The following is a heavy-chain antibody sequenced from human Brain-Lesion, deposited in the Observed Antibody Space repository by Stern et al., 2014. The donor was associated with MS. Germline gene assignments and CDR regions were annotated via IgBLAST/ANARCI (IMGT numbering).Heavy chain of an antibody. J-gene: IGHJ4*02. V-gene: IGHV4-61*02. Sequence: VQLVESGPGLVKPSQTLSLTCTVSGGSVGSGSYDWSWIRQPAGKGLEWIGRIYTTGSTYYHPSLKSRVSLSIDTPKNHFPRKLTSGTAADTAVYYCARDKEDTNMAFRYFDNWGQGTLVTVSS. D-gene: IGHD5-18*01. CDR2: IYTTGST. CDR1: GGSVGSGSYD. CDR3: ARDKEDTNMAFRYFDN.